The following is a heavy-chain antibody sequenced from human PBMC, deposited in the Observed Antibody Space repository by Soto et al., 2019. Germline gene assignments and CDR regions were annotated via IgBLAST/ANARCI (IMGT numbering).Heavy chain of an antibody. CDR3: AKDGCSSSWYRVPYYYYYGMDV. V-gene: IGHV3-30*18. D-gene: IGHD6-13*01. CDR2: ISYDGSNK. CDR1: GFTFSSYG. Sequence: QVQLVESGGGVVQPGRSLRLSCAASGFTFSSYGMHWVRQAPGKGLEWVAVISYDGSNKYYADSVKGRFTISRDNSKNTLYLQMNSLRAEDTAVYYCAKDGCSSSWYRVPYYYYYGMDVWGQGTTVTVSS. J-gene: IGHJ6*02.